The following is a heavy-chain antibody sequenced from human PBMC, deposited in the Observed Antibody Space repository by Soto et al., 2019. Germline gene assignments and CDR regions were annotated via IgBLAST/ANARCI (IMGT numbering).Heavy chain of an antibody. V-gene: IGHV3-33*01. CDR3: ARAYYDFWSGYYLPYYFDY. CDR1: GFTFSSYG. CDR2: IWYDGSNK. J-gene: IGHJ4*02. Sequence: GGSLRLSCAASGFTFSSYGMHWVRQAPGKGLEWVAVIWYDGSNKYYADSVKGRFTISRDNSKNTLYLQMNSLRAEDTAVYYCARAYYDFWSGYYLPYYFDYWGQGTLVTVSS. D-gene: IGHD3-3*01.